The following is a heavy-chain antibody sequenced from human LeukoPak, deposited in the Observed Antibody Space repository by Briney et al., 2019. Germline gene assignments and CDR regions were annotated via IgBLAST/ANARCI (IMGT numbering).Heavy chain of an antibody. CDR3: ARLTGGWFDP. D-gene: IGHD7-27*01. J-gene: IGHJ5*02. CDR1: GGTFSSYA. Sequence: EASVKVSCKASGGTFSSYAISWVRQAPGQGLGWMGGIIPIFGTANYAQKFQGRVTITTDESTSTAYMELSSLRSEDTAVYYCARLTGGWFDPWGQGTPVTVSS. CDR2: IIPIFGTA. V-gene: IGHV1-69*05.